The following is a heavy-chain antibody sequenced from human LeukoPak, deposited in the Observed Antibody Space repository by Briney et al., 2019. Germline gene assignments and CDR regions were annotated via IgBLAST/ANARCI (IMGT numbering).Heavy chain of an antibody. CDR2: ISGSGGST. CDR3: AKGTHHYYDSSGYSGPFDY. Sequence: GGSLRLSCAASGFTFSSYAMSWVRQAPGKGLEWVSAISGSGGSTYYADSVKGRFTIPRDNSKNTLYLQMDSLRAEDTAVYYCAKGTHHYYDSSGYSGPFDYWGQGTLVTVSS. V-gene: IGHV3-23*01. D-gene: IGHD3-22*01. J-gene: IGHJ4*02. CDR1: GFTFSSYA.